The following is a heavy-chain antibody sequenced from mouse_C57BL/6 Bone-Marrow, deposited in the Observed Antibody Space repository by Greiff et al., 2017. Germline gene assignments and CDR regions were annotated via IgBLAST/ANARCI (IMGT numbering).Heavy chain of an antibody. Sequence: QVQLKQPGAELVRPGASVTLSCKASGYTFTDYEMHWVKQTPVHGLEWIGAIDPETGGTAYNQKFKGKAILTADKSSSTAYMELRSLTSEDSAVYYCSRLTGYFDYWGQGTTLTVSS. V-gene: IGHV1-15*01. CDR1: GYTFTDYE. CDR2: IDPETGGT. J-gene: IGHJ2*01. D-gene: IGHD4-1*01. CDR3: SRLTGYFDY.